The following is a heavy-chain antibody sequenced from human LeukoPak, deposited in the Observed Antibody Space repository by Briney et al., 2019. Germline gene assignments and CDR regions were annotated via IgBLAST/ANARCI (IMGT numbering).Heavy chain of an antibody. CDR3: ARESGTPYYYYGMDV. CDR1: GFTFSSYE. D-gene: IGHD1-7*01. V-gene: IGHV3-48*03. Sequence: GGSLRLSCAASGFTFSSYEMNWVRQAPGKGLEWVSYISSSGSTIYYADSVKGRFTNSRDNAKNSLYLQMNSLRAEDTAVYYCARESGTPYYYYGMDVWGKGTTVTVSS. J-gene: IGHJ6*04. CDR2: ISSSGSTI.